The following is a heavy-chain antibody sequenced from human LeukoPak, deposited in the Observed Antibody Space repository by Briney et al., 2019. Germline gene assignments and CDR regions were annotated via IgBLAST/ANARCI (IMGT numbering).Heavy chain of an antibody. J-gene: IGHJ5*02. Sequence: GGSLRLSCAASGFTFSNHGMHWVRQAPGKGLACVALIRFDGSHKYYADSVKGRFTISRDNSKSTVYLQMNSLRAEDTAVYYCSKDLTSDFGGDFDPWGQGTLVTVSS. CDR1: GFTFSNHG. CDR3: SKDLTSDFGGDFDP. CDR2: IRFDGSHK. V-gene: IGHV3-30*02. D-gene: IGHD3-10*01.